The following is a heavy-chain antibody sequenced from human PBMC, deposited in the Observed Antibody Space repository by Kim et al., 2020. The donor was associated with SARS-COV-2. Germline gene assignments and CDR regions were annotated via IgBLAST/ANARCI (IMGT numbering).Heavy chain of an antibody. Sequence: SETLSLTCTVAGGSVSSDDYYWSWIRQPPGKGLVWIGYIYSSGSTYYNPSLKSRSTISIDTSKNQFSLRLSSVTAADTAVYYCARGGTGTMSGIDSWDQGTLVTVSS. CDR3: ARGGTGTMSGIDS. D-gene: IGHD4-17*01. J-gene: IGHJ5*01. V-gene: IGHV4-30-4*01. CDR2: IYSSGST. CDR1: GGSVSSDDYY.